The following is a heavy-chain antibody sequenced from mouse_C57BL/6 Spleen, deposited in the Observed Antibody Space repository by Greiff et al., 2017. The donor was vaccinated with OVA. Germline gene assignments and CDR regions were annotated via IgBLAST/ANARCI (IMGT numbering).Heavy chain of an antibody. CDR2: INYDGSST. CDR1: GFTFSDYY. V-gene: IGHV5-16*01. CDR3: AREYEYDVYFDY. J-gene: IGHJ2*01. Sequence: EVQLVESEGGLVQPGSSMKLSCTASGFTFSDYYMAWVRQVPEKGLEWVANINYDGSSTYYLDSLKSRFIISRDNAKNILYLQMSSLKSEDTATYYCAREYEYDVYFDYWGQGTTLTVSS. D-gene: IGHD2-4*01.